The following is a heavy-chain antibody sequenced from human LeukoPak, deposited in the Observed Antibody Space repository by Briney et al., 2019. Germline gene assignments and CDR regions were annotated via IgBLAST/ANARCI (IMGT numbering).Heavy chain of an antibody. CDR2: ITGSGGIT. CDR3: AKWGDYDVLTGYYDPDY. D-gene: IGHD3-9*01. V-gene: IGHV3-23*01. CDR1: GFTFSNYA. J-gene: IGHJ4*02. Sequence: AGGFLRLSCVASGFTFSNYAMSWVRQAPGKGLEWVSAITGSGGITYYADSVKGRFTISRDNSKNTLYLQMNSLRAEDTAVYYCAKWGDYDVLTGYYDPDYWGQGTLVTVSS.